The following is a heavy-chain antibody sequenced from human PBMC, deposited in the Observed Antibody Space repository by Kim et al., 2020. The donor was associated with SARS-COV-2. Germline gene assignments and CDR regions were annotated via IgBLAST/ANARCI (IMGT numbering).Heavy chain of an antibody. CDR3: ARDLAVRGVDY. Sequence: SETLSLTCTVSGGSISSYYWSWIRQPPGKGLEWIGYIYYSGSTNYNPSLKSRVTISVDTSKNQFSLKLSSVTAADTAVYYCARDLAVRGVDYWGQGTLVTVS. V-gene: IGHV4-59*13. J-gene: IGHJ4*02. D-gene: IGHD3-10*01. CDR1: GGSISSYY. CDR2: IYYSGST.